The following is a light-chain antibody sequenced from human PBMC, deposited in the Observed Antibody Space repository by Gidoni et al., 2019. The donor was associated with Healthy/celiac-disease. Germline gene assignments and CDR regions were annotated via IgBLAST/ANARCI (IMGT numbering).Light chain of an antibody. CDR3: MQALQTLRRFT. Sequence: DIVMTHSPLSLPVTPGEPASISCRSSQSLLHSNGYNYLDWYLQKPGQSPQLLIYLGSNRASGVPDRFSGSGSGTDFTLKISRVEAEDVGVYYCMQALQTLRRFTFGPGTKVDIK. CDR2: LGS. CDR1: QSLLHSNGYNY. V-gene: IGKV2-28*01. J-gene: IGKJ3*01.